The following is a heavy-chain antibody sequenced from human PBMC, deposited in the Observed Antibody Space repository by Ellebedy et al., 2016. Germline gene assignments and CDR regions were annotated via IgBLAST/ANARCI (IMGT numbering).Heavy chain of an antibody. V-gene: IGHV3-30*03. CDR2: ISYDGSNK. CDR1: GFTFSSYG. Sequence: GGSLRLSXAASGFTFSSYGMHWVRQAPGKGLEWVAVISYDGSNKYYADSVKGRFTISRDNSKNTLYLQMNSLRAEDTAVYYCASTYSSSWYTIWGQGTLVTVSS. CDR3: ASTYSSSWYTI. J-gene: IGHJ4*02. D-gene: IGHD6-13*01.